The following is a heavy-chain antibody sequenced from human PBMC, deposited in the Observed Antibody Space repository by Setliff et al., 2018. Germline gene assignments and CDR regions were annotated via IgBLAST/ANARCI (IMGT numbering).Heavy chain of an antibody. CDR3: ARMSGFQYMDV. J-gene: IGHJ6*03. CDR2: INTSWST. Sequence: SETLSLTCTVSGGSISYNYWSWIRQPAGKGLQWIGRINTSWSTNYNPSPKSRVTISLDTSNNQFSLSLSSVTAADTAVYYCARMSGFQYMDVWGKGTTVTVSS. D-gene: IGHD3-3*01. V-gene: IGHV4-4*07. CDR1: GGSISYNY.